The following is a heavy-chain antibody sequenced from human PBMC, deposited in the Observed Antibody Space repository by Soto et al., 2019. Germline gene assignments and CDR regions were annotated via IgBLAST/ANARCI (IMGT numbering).Heavy chain of an antibody. CDR1: GFTFSGYG. Sequence: QVQLVESGGGVVQPGRFLRLSCAASGFTFSGYGMHWVRQAPGQGLEWVAVIWYDPNKTYYADSVKGRFTISRDNSKNTLYLQMNSLTVEDTAVYYCATDGPGSGRYFGEYWGQGTLVTVSS. D-gene: IGHD6-19*01. CDR2: IWYDPNKT. CDR3: ATDGPGSGRYFGEY. J-gene: IGHJ4*02. V-gene: IGHV3-33*01.